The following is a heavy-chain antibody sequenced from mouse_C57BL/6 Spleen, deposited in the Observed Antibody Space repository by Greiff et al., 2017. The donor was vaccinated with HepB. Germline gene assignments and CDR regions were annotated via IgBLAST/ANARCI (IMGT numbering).Heavy chain of an antibody. V-gene: IGHV1-15*01. Sequence: VQLQQSGAELVRPGASVTLSCRASGYTFTDYEMHWVKQTPVHGLEWIGAIDPETGGTAYNQKFKGKAILTADKSSSTAYMELRSLTSEDSAVYYCYDYDGYFDYWGQGTTLTVSS. D-gene: IGHD2-4*01. J-gene: IGHJ2*01. CDR2: IDPETGGT. CDR3: YDYDGYFDY. CDR1: GYTFTDYE.